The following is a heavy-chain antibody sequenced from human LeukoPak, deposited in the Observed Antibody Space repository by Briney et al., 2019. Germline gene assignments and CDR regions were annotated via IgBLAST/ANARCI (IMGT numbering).Heavy chain of an antibody. D-gene: IGHD2-15*01. Sequence: ASVKVSCKASGYTFTIYGISWVRHAPGQGLELMGWSSACNGNTNYAQKLQGRVTMTTDTSTRTAYMELRSLRSDDTAVYYCARLTAGVVVAAHHVVEAKLYHYFDYWGQGTLVTVSS. V-gene: IGHV1-18*01. CDR1: GYTFTIYG. CDR3: ARLTAGVVVAAHHVVEAKLYHYFDY. J-gene: IGHJ4*02. CDR2: SSACNGNT.